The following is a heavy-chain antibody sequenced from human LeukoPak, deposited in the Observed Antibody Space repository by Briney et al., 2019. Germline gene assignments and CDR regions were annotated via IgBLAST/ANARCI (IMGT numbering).Heavy chain of an antibody. CDR2: IYYSGST. D-gene: IGHD3-22*01. CDR3: ARVTYYYGSSGQTKDAFEI. J-gene: IGHJ3*02. CDR1: GGSISSYY. Sequence: SETLSLTCTVSGGSISSYYWSWLRQPPGKGLEWIGYIYYSGSTNYNPSLKSRVTISVDTSKNQFSLKLSSVTAADTAVYYCARVTYYYGSSGQTKDAFEIWGQGTMVTVSS. V-gene: IGHV4-59*08.